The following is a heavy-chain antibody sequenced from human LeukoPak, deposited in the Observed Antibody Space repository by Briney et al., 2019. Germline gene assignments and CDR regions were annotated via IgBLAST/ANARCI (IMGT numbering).Heavy chain of an antibody. CDR3: ARDSVSGSIDY. V-gene: IGHV4-59*01. D-gene: IGHD1-1*01. CDR2: IYYSGST. CDR1: GGSISSYY. Sequence: SETLSLTCTVSGGSISSYYWSWIRQPPGKGLEWIGYIYYSGSTNYNPSLKSRVTISVDTSKNQFSLKLSSVTAADTAVYYCARDSVSGSIDYWGQGTLGTVSA. J-gene: IGHJ4*02.